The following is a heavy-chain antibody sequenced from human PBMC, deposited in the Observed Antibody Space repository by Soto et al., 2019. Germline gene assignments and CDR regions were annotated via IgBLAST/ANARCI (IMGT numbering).Heavy chain of an antibody. D-gene: IGHD5-12*01. CDR2: INHIGST. V-gene: IGHV4-34*01. CDR3: ARVSDDPYSGYDG. CDR1: GGSFSGYY. J-gene: IGHJ4*02. Sequence: NPSETLSLTCAVYGGSFSGYYWSWIRQPPGKGLEWIGEINHIGSTNYNPPLKSRVTISVDTSKNQFSLKLSSVTAADMAVYYCARVSDDPYSGYDGWGQGTLVTVSS.